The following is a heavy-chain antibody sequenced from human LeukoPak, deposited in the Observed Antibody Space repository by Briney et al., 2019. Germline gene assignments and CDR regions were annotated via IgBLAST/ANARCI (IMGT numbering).Heavy chain of an antibody. CDR3: AKDKEGFTIFGVPRDAFDI. CDR1: GFTFSSYG. J-gene: IGHJ3*02. CDR2: ISGSGGST. Sequence: GGSLRLSCAASGFTFSSYGMSWVRQAPGKGLEWVSAISGSGGSTYYAVSVKGRFTISRDNSKNTLYLQMNSLRAEDTAVYYCAKDKEGFTIFGVPRDAFDIWGQGTMVTVSS. V-gene: IGHV3-23*01. D-gene: IGHD3-3*01.